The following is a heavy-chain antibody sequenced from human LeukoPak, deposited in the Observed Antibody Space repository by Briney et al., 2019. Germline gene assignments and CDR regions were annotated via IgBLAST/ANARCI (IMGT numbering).Heavy chain of an antibody. CDR3: AQSGGYDDY. D-gene: IGHD5-12*01. CDR2: ISWNSGSI. Sequence: GGSLRLSCAASGFTFDGYAMHWVRQAPGKGLEWVSGISWNSGSIGYADSVKGRFTISRDNAKNSLYLQMNSLRAEDTALYYCAQSGGYDDYWGQGTLVTVSS. CDR1: GFTFDGYA. J-gene: IGHJ4*02. V-gene: IGHV3-9*01.